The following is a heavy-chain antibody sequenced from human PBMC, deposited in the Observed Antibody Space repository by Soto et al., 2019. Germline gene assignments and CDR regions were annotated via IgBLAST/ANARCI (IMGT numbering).Heavy chain of an antibody. D-gene: IGHD2-2*01. V-gene: IGHV3-33*01. CDR1: GFTFSSYG. CDR3: AGEPPCPSYCSSTSCYGDYFDY. CDR2: IWYDGSNK. J-gene: IGHJ4*02. Sequence: QVQLVESGGGVVQPGRSLRLSCAASGFTFSSYGMHWVRQAPGKGLEWVAVIWYDGSNKYYADSVKGRFTISRDNSKNTLYLQMNSLRAEDTAVYYCAGEPPCPSYCSSTSCYGDYFDYWGQGTLVTVSS.